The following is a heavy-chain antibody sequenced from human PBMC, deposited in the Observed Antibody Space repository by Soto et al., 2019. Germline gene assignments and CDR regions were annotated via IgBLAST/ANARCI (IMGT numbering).Heavy chain of an antibody. CDR3: ARQGYNWNDVPYYYYMDV. V-gene: IGHV5-51*01. CDR2: IYPGDSDT. J-gene: IGHJ6*03. CDR1: GYSFTSYW. D-gene: IGHD1-20*01. Sequence: ESLKISCKGSGYSFTSYWIGRVLQMPGKGLEWMGIIYPGDSDTRYSPSFQGQVTISADKSISTAYLQWSSLKASDTAMYYCARQGYNWNDVPYYYYMDVWGKGTTVTVSS.